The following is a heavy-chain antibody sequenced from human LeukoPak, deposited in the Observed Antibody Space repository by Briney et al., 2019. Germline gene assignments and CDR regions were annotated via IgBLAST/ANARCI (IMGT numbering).Heavy chain of an antibody. CDR1: GYSISSGYY. V-gene: IGHV4-61*01. D-gene: IGHD4-17*01. Sequence: PSETLSLTCTVSGYSISSGYYWGWIRQPPGKGLEWIGYIYYSGSTNYNPSLKSRVTISVDTSKNQFSLKLSSVTAADTAVYYCARAPTVILFDYWGQGTLVTVSS. CDR2: IYYSGST. J-gene: IGHJ4*02. CDR3: ARAPTVILFDY.